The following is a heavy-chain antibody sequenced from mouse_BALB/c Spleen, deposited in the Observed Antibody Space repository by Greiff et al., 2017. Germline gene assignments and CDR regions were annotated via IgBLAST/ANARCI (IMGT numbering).Heavy chain of an antibody. CDR3: ARDKRGSSYYAMDY. Sequence: EVKLVKSGGGLVQPGGSLRLSCATSGFTFTDYYMRWVRQPPGKALEWLGFIRNKANGYTTDYSSSVKGQFTISRDNYQSILYLQMNTLRAEDSATYYCARDKRGSSYYAMDYWGQGTSVTVSS. D-gene: IGHD1-1*01. CDR2: IRNKANGYTT. J-gene: IGHJ4*01. V-gene: IGHV7-3*02. CDR1: GFTFTDYY.